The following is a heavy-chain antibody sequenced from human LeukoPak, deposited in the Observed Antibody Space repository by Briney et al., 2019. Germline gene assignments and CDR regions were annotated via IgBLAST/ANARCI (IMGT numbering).Heavy chain of an antibody. Sequence: GTSLRLSCSVSGCLFSVYAMYWVRQAPGKGLEWLAIIWNDGSNQYYPDSVKGRFTMSRDNSKNTVYLQMTSRRVEDTAVYYCVREWALNLTREVGGWFNPWGQGTLVTVSS. J-gene: IGHJ5*02. CDR2: IWNDGSNQ. D-gene: IGHD1-26*01. CDR1: GCLFSVYA. CDR3: VREWALNLTREVGGWFNP. V-gene: IGHV3-33*01.